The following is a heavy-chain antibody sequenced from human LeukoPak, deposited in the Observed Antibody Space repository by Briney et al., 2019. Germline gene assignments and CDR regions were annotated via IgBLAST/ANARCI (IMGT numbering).Heavy chain of an antibody. CDR3: ARAGSRDFWSGYSSYYYGMDV. V-gene: IGHV4-31*03. D-gene: IGHD3-3*01. Sequence: SETLSLTCTVSGGSISSGGYYWSWIRQHPGKGLEWIGYIYYSGSTYYNPSLKSRGTISVDTSKNQFSLKLSSVTAADTAVYYWARAGSRDFWSGYSSYYYGMDVWGQGTTVTVP. J-gene: IGHJ6*02. CDR2: IYYSGST. CDR1: GGSISSGGYY.